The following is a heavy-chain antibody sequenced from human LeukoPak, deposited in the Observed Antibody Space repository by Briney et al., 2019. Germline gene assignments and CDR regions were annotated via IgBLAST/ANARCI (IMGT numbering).Heavy chain of an antibody. CDR3: AKIHPGSSGSSDY. J-gene: IGHJ4*02. CDR2: IKQDGSEK. V-gene: IGHV3-7*03. Sequence: GGSLRLSCAASGFTFSSYWMSWVRQAPGKGLEWVANIKQDGSEKYYVDSVKGRFTISRDNAKNSLYLQMNSLRAEDTAVYYCAKIHPGSSGSSDYWGQGTLVTVSS. CDR1: GFTFSSYW. D-gene: IGHD3-22*01.